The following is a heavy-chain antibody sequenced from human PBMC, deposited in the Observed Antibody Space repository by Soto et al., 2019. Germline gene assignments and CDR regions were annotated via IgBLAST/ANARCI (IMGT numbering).Heavy chain of an antibody. Sequence: GGSLRLSCVASGFPFSSYAMGWVRQTPGKGLEWVSGISGSGGRTYYADSVKGRFTISRDNSNNTLSLQMHILRVEDTAVYFCAKGGYYSLFDIWGQGTMVTVSS. CDR2: ISGSGGRT. V-gene: IGHV3-23*01. D-gene: IGHD3-16*01. CDR1: GFPFSSYA. CDR3: AKGGYYSLFDI. J-gene: IGHJ3*02.